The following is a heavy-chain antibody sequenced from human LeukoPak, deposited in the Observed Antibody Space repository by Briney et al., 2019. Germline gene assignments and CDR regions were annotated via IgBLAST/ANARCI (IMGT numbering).Heavy chain of an antibody. CDR3: ARVSAEVSHYYDSSGYYRT. Sequence: ASVKVSCKASGYTFTSYDINWVRQATGQGLEWMGWMNPNSGNTGYAQKFQGRVTITRNTSISTAYMELSSLRSEDTAVYYCARVSAEVSHYYDSSGYYRTWGQGTLVTVSS. CDR1: GYTFTSYD. D-gene: IGHD3-22*01. J-gene: IGHJ5*02. CDR2: MNPNSGNT. V-gene: IGHV1-8*03.